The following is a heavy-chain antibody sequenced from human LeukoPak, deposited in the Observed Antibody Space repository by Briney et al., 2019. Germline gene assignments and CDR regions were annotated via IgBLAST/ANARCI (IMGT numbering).Heavy chain of an antibody. Sequence: GGSLRLPCAASGFTFSSYAMHWVRQAPGKGLEWVSYISSSGSTIYYADSVKGRFTISRDNAKNSLYLQMNSLRAEDTAVYYCARDLRTSNVWSGYYVSDYWGQGTLVTVSS. V-gene: IGHV3-48*04. CDR3: ARDLRTSNVWSGYYVSDY. D-gene: IGHD3-3*01. CDR1: GFTFSSYA. J-gene: IGHJ4*02. CDR2: ISSSGSTI.